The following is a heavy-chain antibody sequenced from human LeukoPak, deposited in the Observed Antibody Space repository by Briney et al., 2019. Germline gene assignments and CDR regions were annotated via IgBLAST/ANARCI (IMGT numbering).Heavy chain of an antibody. V-gene: IGHV3-74*01. CDR2: INNDGSST. D-gene: IGHD2-15*01. CDR3: VRGGESTWS. J-gene: IGHJ5*02. Sequence: QPGGSLRLSCAASGFTFSSYWMHWVRQAPGKGPVWVSRINNDGSSTTYADSVKGRFTISRDDAKNTLYLQMNSLRAEDTAVYYCVRGGESTWSWGQGTLVTVSS. CDR1: GFTFSSYW.